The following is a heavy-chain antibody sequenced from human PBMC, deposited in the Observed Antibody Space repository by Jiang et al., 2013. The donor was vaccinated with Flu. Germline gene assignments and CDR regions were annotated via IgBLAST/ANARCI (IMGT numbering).Heavy chain of an antibody. D-gene: IGHD1-1*01. Sequence: SGAEVKKPGASVKVPCKTSGYTFIYYAIHWVRQAPGQRLEWMGWINPDNSETKYSQKFQGRVTLTRDTSASTVYMELGTLSSEDTAVFYCARGQVCTTNCQNWFDPVGPGNPGHRLL. CDR2: INPDNSET. V-gene: IGHV1-3*01. CDR1: GYTFIYYA. J-gene: IGHJ5*02. CDR3: ARGQVCTTNCQNWFDP.